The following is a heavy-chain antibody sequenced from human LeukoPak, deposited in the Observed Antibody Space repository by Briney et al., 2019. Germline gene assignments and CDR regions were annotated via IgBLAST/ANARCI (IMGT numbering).Heavy chain of an antibody. CDR1: GFTFSRYS. D-gene: IGHD3-16*01. CDR2: ISEGGDSA. Sequence: GGSLRPSCAASGFTFSRYSMTWVRQAPGKGLEWVSTISEGGDSAYYADSVRGRFTISKENSRNTLYLQMNSLGAEDRAVYYCAKSMGDQNYDYWGRGTLVTVSS. CDR3: AKSMGDQNYDY. V-gene: IGHV3-23*01. J-gene: IGHJ4*02.